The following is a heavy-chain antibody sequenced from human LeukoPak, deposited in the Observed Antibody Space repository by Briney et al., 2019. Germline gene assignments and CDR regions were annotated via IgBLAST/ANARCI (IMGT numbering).Heavy chain of an antibody. CDR1: GGSISSSSYY. D-gene: IGHD6-19*01. V-gene: IGHV4-39*01. Sequence: SETLSLTCTVSGGSISSSSYYWGWIRQPPGKGLEWIGSIYYSGSTYYNPSLKSRVTISVDTSKNQFSLKLSSVTAADTAVYYCARRSLAVAGNFDYWGQGTLVTVSS. CDR2: IYYSGST. CDR3: ARRSLAVAGNFDY. J-gene: IGHJ4*02.